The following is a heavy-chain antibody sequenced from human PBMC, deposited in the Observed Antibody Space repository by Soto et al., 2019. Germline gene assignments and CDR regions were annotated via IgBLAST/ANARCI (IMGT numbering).Heavy chain of an antibody. Sequence: SETLSLTCTVSGGSVSSGSYYWSWIRQPPGKGLEWIGYIYYSGSTNYNPSLKSRVTISVDTSKNQFSLKLRSVTAADTAVYYCVRDGTKTLRDWFDPWGQGISVTVSS. CDR3: VRDGTKTLRDWFDP. J-gene: IGHJ5*02. CDR2: IYYSGST. D-gene: IGHD1-1*01. V-gene: IGHV4-61*01. CDR1: GGSVSSGSYY.